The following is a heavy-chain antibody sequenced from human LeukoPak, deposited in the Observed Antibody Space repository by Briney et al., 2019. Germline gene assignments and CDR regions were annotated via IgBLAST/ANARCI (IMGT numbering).Heavy chain of an antibody. Sequence: SETLSLTCAVYGGSFSGYYWSWIRQPPGKGLEWIGEINHSGSTNYNPSLKSRVTISVDTSKNQFSLKLSSVTAADTAVYYCARGRRNKNFDYWGQGTLVTVSS. V-gene: IGHV4-34*01. CDR1: GGSFSGYY. CDR3: ARGRRNKNFDY. CDR2: INHSGST. J-gene: IGHJ4*02. D-gene: IGHD2/OR15-2a*01.